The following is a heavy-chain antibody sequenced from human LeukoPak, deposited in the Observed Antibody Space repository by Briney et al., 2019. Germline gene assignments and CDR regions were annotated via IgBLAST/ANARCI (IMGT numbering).Heavy chain of an antibody. J-gene: IGHJ3*02. CDR1: GFTVSSNY. D-gene: IGHD5-12*01. CDR3: ARGGYSGYDRDAFDI. V-gene: IGHV3-53*04. CDR2: IYSDDST. Sequence: PGGSLRLSCAASGFTVSSNYMSWVRQAPGKGLEWVSVIYSDDSTYYADSVKGRFTISRHNSKNTLYLQMSSLRAEDTAVYYCARGGYSGYDRDAFDIWGQGTMVTVSS.